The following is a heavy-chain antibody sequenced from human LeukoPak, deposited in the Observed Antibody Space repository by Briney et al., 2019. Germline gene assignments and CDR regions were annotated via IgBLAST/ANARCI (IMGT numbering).Heavy chain of an antibody. CDR1: GGTFSSYG. D-gene: IGHD1-7*01. J-gene: IGHJ4*02. Sequence: SVKVSCKASGGTFSSYGISWVRQAPGQGLEWMGGIIPIFGTADYAQKFQSRVTITTDESTSTAYMELSSLRSEDTAVYYCARDHQLRRGDYWGQGTLVTVSS. CDR2: IIPIFGTA. V-gene: IGHV1-69*05. CDR3: ARDHQLRRGDY.